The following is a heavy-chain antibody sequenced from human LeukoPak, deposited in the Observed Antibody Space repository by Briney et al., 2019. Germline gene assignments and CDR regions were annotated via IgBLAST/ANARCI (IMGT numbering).Heavy chain of an antibody. Sequence: PGGSLRLSCAASGFTFSIYSLTWVRQAPGKGLEWVSSISSTSTYIYYADSVKGRFTISRDNAQNSLYLQMDSLRAEDTAVYSCARVAAGAETHTLHHHYMDPWGQGTMVTVSS. CDR3: ARVAAGAETHTLHHHYMDP. J-gene: IGHJ5*01. V-gene: IGHV3-21*01. CDR1: GFTFSIYS. CDR2: ISSTSTYI. D-gene: IGHD6-13*01.